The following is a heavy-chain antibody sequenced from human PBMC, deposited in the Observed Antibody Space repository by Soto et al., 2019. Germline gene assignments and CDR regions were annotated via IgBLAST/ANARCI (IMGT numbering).Heavy chain of an antibody. D-gene: IGHD2-2*01. CDR3: AREHSSTTSCSPGEWFDP. CDR1: GGSISSYY. V-gene: IGHV4-59*01. Sequence: SETLSLTCTVSGGSISSYYCSWIRQPPGKGLEWIGYIYNSGSTNHNPPRKGRGPASVDTSYNTSRQSQVTMSVDTSKNQFSLKLNSATAADTAVYYRAREHSSTTSCSPGEWFDPWGQGALVTVS. J-gene: IGHJ5*02. CDR2: IYNSGST.